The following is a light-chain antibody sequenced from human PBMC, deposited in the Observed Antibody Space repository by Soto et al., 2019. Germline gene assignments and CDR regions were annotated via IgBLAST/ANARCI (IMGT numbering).Light chain of an antibody. J-gene: IGKJ5*01. V-gene: IGKV1-39*01. Sequence: DIHMTQSPSSLSASVGYRFTITCRASQSISNYLNWYQQKPGKAPNLLIYAASSLQSGVPSRLRGSGSGTDLTLTISSMKHEDFATYYCQQFSNYTITFGHGTRLEI. CDR1: QSISNY. CDR3: QQFSNYTIT. CDR2: AAS.